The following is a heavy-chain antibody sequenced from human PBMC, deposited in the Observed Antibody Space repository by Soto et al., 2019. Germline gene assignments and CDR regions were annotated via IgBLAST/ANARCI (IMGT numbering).Heavy chain of an antibody. D-gene: IGHD5-18*01. Sequence: ASVKVSCKASGYTFTGYYMHWVRQAPGQGLEWMGWINPNSGGTNYAQKFQGWVTMTRDTSISTAYMELSRLRSDDTAVYYCARSPYRGYSYGCLNYWGQGTLVTVSS. CDR1: GYTFTGYY. J-gene: IGHJ4*02. V-gene: IGHV1-2*04. CDR2: INPNSGGT. CDR3: ARSPYRGYSYGCLNY.